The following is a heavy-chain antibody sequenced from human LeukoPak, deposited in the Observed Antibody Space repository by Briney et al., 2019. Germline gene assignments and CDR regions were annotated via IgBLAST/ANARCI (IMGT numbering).Heavy chain of an antibody. V-gene: IGHV3-30*02. Sequence: TGGSLRLSCAASGFTFSSYGMHWVRQAPGKGLEWVAFIRYDGSNKYYADSVKGRFTISRDNSKNTLYLQMNSLRAEDTAVYYCAKDKARLLRFGDEYYFDYWGQGTLVTVSS. J-gene: IGHJ4*02. D-gene: IGHD3-10*01. CDR1: GFTFSSYG. CDR3: AKDKARLLRFGDEYYFDY. CDR2: IRYDGSNK.